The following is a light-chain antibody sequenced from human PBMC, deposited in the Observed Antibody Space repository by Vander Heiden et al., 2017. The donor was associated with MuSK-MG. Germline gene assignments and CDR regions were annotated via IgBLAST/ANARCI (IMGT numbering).Light chain of an antibody. CDR3: QQRYSTPLT. Sequence: GDRVTITCRASQSISSYLNWYQQKPGKAPKLLIYAASSLQSGVPSRFSGSGSGTDFTLTISRLQPEDFATYYCQQRYSTPLTFGGGTKVEIK. CDR1: QSISSY. CDR2: AAS. J-gene: IGKJ4*01. V-gene: IGKV1-39*01.